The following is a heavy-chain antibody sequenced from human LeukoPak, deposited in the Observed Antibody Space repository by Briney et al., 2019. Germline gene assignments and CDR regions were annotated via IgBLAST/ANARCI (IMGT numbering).Heavy chain of an antibody. CDR2: ISAYNGNT. D-gene: IGHD3-16*01. J-gene: IGHJ4*02. Sequence: ASVKVSCKASGYTFTSYGISWVRQAPGQGLEWMGWISAYNGNTNYAQKFQGWVTMTRDTSISTAYMELSRLKSDDTAVYYCARGGSDRDTTFMLDYWGQGTLVTVSS. V-gene: IGHV1-18*01. CDR1: GYTFTSYG. CDR3: ARGGSDRDTTFMLDY.